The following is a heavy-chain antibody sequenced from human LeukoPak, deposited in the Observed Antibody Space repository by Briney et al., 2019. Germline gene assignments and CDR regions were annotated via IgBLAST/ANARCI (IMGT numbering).Heavy chain of an antibody. CDR1: GFTFSSYA. Sequence: PGGSLRLSCAASGFTFSSYAMSWVRQAPGKGLEWVSAISGSGGSTYYADSVKGRFTISRDNPKNTLYLQMNSLRAEDTAVYYCAKLVQDGDYEYYYYYMDVWGKGTTVTVSS. J-gene: IGHJ6*03. D-gene: IGHD4-17*01. CDR3: AKLVQDGDYEYYYYYMDV. CDR2: ISGSGGST. V-gene: IGHV3-23*01.